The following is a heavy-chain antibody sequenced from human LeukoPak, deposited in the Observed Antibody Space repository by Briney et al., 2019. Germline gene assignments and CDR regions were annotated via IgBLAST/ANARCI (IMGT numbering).Heavy chain of an antibody. D-gene: IGHD3-9*01. CDR1: GVTFWENI. CDR2: IKSKADGGTT. CDR3: ARVPVLRGDILTGYYIGGEYYFDY. J-gene: IGHJ4*02. Sequence: GGSLRHSRTPSGVTFWENIMSGVREAPGEGGGWGGRIKSKADGGTTDYAAPVKGRFTISRDDSKNTLYLQMNSLKTEDTAVYYCARVPVLRGDILTGYYIGGEYYFDYWGQGTLVTVSS. V-gene: IGHV3-15*01.